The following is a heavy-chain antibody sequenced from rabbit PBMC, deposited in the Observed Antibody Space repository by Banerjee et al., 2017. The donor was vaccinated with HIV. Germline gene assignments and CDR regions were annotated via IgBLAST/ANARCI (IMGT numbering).Heavy chain of an antibody. CDR3: ARDWGGAAGDGHATGWLDL. Sequence: QEQLEESGGDLVKPEGSLTLTCTASGFSFSNGYVMCWVRQAPGKGLEWIACINTSSGNIVYATWAKGRFTISRTSSTTVTLQMTSLTAADTATYFCARDWGGAAGDGHATGWLDLWGQGTLVTVS. D-gene: IGHD6-1*01. CDR2: INTSSGNI. CDR1: GFSFSNGYV. J-gene: IGHJ5*01. V-gene: IGHV1S45*01.